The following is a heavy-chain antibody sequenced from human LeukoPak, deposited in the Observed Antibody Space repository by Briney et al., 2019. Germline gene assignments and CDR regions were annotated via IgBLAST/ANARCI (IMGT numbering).Heavy chain of an antibody. CDR3: ARDTHYYDSSGLFDY. D-gene: IGHD3-22*01. CDR2: ISAYNGNT. J-gene: IGHJ4*02. Sequence: SVKVSCKASGYTFTSYGISWVRQAPGQGLEWMGWISAYNGNTNYAQKLQGRVTMTTDTSTSTAYMELSSLRSEDTAVYYCARDTHYYDSSGLFDYWGQGTLVTVSS. CDR1: GYTFTSYG. V-gene: IGHV1-18*01.